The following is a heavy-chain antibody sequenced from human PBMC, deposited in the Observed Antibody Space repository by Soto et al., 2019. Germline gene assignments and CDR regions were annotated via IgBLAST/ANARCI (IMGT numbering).Heavy chain of an antibody. J-gene: IGHJ5*02. CDR3: ARDRGIAASGNWFDP. V-gene: IGHV4-31*03. CDR1: GGSISSGGYY. CDR2: IYYSGST. Sequence: TLSLTCTVSGGSISSGGYYWSWIRQHPGKGLEWIGYIYYSGSTYYNPSLKSRVTISVDTSKNQFSLKLSSVTAADTAVYYCARDRGIAASGNWFDPWGQGTLVTVSS. D-gene: IGHD6-13*01.